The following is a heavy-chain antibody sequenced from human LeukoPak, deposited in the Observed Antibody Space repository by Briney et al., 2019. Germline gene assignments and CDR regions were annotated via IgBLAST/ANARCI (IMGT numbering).Heavy chain of an antibody. D-gene: IGHD6-6*01. CDR2: IYYSGST. CDR3: ARGFEQLGYSFDP. J-gene: IGHJ5*02. CDR1: GGSISSSSYY. V-gene: IGHV4-39*07. Sequence: SETLSLTCTVSGGSISSSSYYWGWIRQPPGKGLEWIGSIYYSGSTYYNPSLKSRVTISVDTSKNQFSLKLSSVTAADTAVYYCARGFEQLGYSFDPWGQGTLVTVSS.